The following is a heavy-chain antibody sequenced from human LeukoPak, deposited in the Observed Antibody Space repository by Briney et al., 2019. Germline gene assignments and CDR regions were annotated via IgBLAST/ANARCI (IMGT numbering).Heavy chain of an antibody. J-gene: IGHJ6*03. CDR2: ISAYNGNT. D-gene: IGHD6-13*01. CDR1: GYTFTGYG. CDR3: ARDSSSSWYDLFYYYMDV. V-gene: IGHV1-18*01. Sequence: ASVKVSCKASGYTFTGYGISWVRQAPGQGLEWMGWISAYNGNTNYAQKLQGRVTMTTDTSTSTAYMELRSLRSDDTAVYYCARDSSSSWYDLFYYYMDVWGKGTTVTVSS.